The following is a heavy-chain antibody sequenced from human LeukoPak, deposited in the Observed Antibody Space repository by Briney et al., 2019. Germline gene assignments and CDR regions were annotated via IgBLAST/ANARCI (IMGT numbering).Heavy chain of an antibody. J-gene: IGHJ4*02. Sequence: GRSLRLSCAASGFTVDDYAMHWVRQAPGKGLEWVSGISWNSGSIGYADSVKGRFAISRDNAKNSLYLQMNSLRAEDTALYYCAKELTPTSIAVAGTGFDYWGQGTLVTVSS. CDR2: ISWNSGSI. V-gene: IGHV3-9*01. CDR3: AKELTPTSIAVAGTGFDY. D-gene: IGHD6-19*01. CDR1: GFTVDDYA.